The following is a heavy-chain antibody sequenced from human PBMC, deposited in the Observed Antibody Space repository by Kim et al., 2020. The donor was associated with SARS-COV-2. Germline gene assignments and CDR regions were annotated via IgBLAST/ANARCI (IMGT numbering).Heavy chain of an antibody. V-gene: IGHV4-59*01. CDR3: ARETIVARRFDP. J-gene: IGHJ5*02. CDR2: IYYSGST. CDR1: GGSISGYY. D-gene: IGHD4-4*01. Sequence: SETLSLTCTVSGGSISGYYWSWIRQSPGKGLEWIGNIYYSGSTKYKPSLKSRVTISVDTSKNQFSLKLSSVTAADTAVYYCARETIVARRFDPWGQGNLV.